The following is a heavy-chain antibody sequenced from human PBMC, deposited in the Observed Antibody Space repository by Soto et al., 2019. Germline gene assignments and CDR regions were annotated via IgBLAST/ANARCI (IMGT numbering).Heavy chain of an antibody. Sequence: PGGSLRLSCAASGLTFSSYSMNWVRQAPGKGLEWVSSISSSSSYIYYADSVKGRFTISRDNAKNSLYLQMNSLRAEDTAVYYCARDPTGDYGRYYYGMDVWGQGTTVTVSS. CDR2: ISSSSSYI. CDR3: ARDPTGDYGRYYYGMDV. V-gene: IGHV3-21*01. J-gene: IGHJ6*02. CDR1: GLTFSSYS. D-gene: IGHD4-17*01.